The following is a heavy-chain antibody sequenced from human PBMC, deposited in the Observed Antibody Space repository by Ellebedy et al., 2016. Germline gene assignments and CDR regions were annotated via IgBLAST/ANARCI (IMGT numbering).Heavy chain of an antibody. CDR2: IKQDGTKT. V-gene: IGHV3-7*01. D-gene: IGHD3-10*01. J-gene: IGHJ4*02. CDR3: ATDLRPLTRGWGY. CDR1: GFTFSNYW. Sequence: GGSLRLSCAASGFTFSNYWMSWVRQAPGKGLEWVANIKQDGTKTYHVDSVRGRFTISRDNAKNSVYLQMNVLRVEDRGIYYCATDLRPLTRGWGYWGQGTLVTVSS.